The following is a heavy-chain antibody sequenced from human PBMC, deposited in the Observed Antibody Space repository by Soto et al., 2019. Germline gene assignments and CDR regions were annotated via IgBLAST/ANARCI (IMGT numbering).Heavy chain of an antibody. CDR1: GVTFSSYA. D-gene: IGHD3-3*01. CDR2: ISGSGGST. V-gene: IGHV3-23*01. J-gene: IGHJ4*02. Sequence: PGGSLRLSCAASGVTFSSYAMSWVRQAPGKGLEWVSAISGSGGSTYYADSVKGRFTISRDNSKNTLYLQMNSLRAEDTAVYYCAKAPNYDFWSGSESDYWGQGTLVTVSS. CDR3: AKAPNYDFWSGSESDY.